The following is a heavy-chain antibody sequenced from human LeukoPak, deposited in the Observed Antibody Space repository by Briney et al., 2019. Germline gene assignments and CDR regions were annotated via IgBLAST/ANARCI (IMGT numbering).Heavy chain of an antibody. J-gene: IGHJ3*02. V-gene: IGHV2-70*11. CDR2: IDWDDDK. CDR1: GFSLSTSGMC. D-gene: IGHD3-22*01. Sequence: SGPTLVNPTQTLTLTCTFSGFSLSTSGMCVSWIRQPPGKALEWLARIDWDDDKYYSTSLKTRLTISKDTSKNQVVLTMTNMDPVDTATYYCARIREPHRDYYDSSGHHWAAFDIWGQGTMVTVSS. CDR3: ARIREPHRDYYDSSGHHWAAFDI.